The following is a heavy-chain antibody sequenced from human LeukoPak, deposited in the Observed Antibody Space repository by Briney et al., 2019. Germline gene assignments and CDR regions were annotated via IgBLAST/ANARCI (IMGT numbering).Heavy chain of an antibody. CDR1: GFTFSSYA. D-gene: IGHD1-26*01. V-gene: IGHV3-23*01. J-gene: IGHJ4*02. CDR3: AKGGEWELLEFDY. Sequence: GGSLRLSCAASGFTFSSYAMSWVRQAPRKGLEWVSAISGSGGSTYYADSVKGRFTISRDNSKNTLYLQMNSLRAEDTAVYYCAKGGEWELLEFDYWGQGTLVTVSS. CDR2: ISGSGGST.